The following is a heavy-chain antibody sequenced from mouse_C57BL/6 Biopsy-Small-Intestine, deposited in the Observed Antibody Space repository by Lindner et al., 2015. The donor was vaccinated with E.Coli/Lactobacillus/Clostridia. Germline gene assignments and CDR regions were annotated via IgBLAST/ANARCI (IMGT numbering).Heavy chain of an antibody. CDR2: INPNSGVA. Sequence: SVKVSCKPSGYVFTSYFLAWVRQAPGQGLKWMGWINPNSGVAQSAQTFQGRISMTRDTSTSTVFLEMTTLTSADTAIYYCVRSRSFYFDKWGQGTLVTVSS. CDR3: VRSRSFYFDK. CDR1: GYVFTSYF. D-gene: IGHD1-2*01. J-gene: IGHJ2*01. V-gene: IGHV1-18*01.